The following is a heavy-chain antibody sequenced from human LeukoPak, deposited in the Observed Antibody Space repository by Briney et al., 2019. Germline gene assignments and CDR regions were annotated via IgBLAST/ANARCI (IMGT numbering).Heavy chain of an antibody. CDR3: ARTKMTPVTTSWFDP. V-gene: IGHV1-2*02. D-gene: IGHD4-17*01. CDR2: INPHSGGT. J-gene: IGHJ5*02. Sequence: EASVKVSCKASGYTFTGYYMHWVRQAPGQGLEWMGWINPHSGGTNYAQKFQGRVTMARDTSISTAYMELSRLRSDDTAVYYCARTKMTPVTTSWFDPCGQGTLVTVSS. CDR1: GYTFTGYY.